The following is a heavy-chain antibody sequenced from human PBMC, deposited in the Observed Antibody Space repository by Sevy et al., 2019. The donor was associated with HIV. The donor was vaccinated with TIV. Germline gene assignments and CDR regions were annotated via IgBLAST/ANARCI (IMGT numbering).Heavy chain of an antibody. CDR3: AKDFTGYNGMDV. Sequence: GGSLRLSCVVSGIIFTSSGMHWVRQAPGKGLKWVAVISYHGRDKFYADSVKGRFTISRDNSKNILYLQMNGLRIEDTAVYYCAKDFTGYNGMDVWGQRTMVTVSS. J-gene: IGHJ6*02. D-gene: IGHD3-9*01. CDR2: ISYHGRDK. V-gene: IGHV3-30*18. CDR1: GIIFTSSG.